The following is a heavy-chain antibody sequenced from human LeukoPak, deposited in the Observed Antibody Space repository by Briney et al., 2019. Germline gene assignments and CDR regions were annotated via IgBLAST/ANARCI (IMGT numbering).Heavy chain of an antibody. J-gene: IGHJ6*03. Sequence: GESLKISCKGSGCSFTSYWIGWVRQMPGKGLEWMGIIYPGDSDTRYSPSFQGQVTISADKSISTAYLQWSSLKASDTAMYYCARHVGGGVDTAMPLYYYYYYMDVWGKGTTVTVSS. D-gene: IGHD5-18*01. CDR3: ARHVGGGVDTAMPLYYYYYYMDV. V-gene: IGHV5-51*01. CDR2: IYPGDSDT. CDR1: GCSFTSYW.